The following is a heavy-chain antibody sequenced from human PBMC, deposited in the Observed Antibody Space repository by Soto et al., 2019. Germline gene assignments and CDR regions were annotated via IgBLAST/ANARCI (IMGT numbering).Heavy chain of an antibody. CDR3: ARRYDACFEY. V-gene: IGHV4-30-4*01. J-gene: IGHJ4*02. D-gene: IGHD5-12*01. Sequence: SETLSLTCPFSGGSISSGGYFLSLIPQPPGKGLEWIAYIYSSGGPHYNPSLKSRATISLDTSKNQVALELTSVTAADTAVYYCARRYDACFEYWGQGTLVTVSS. CDR2: IYSSGGP. CDR1: GGSISSGGYF.